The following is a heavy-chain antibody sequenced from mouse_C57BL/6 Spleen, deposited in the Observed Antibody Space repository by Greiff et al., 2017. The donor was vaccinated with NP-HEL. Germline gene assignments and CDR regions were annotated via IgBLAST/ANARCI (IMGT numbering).Heavy chain of an antibody. CDR1: GYTFTSYW. CDR2: IDPSDSYT. J-gene: IGHJ3*01. D-gene: IGHD6-1*01. V-gene: IGHV1-59*01. CDR3: ALDPLFAY. Sequence: VQLQQPGAELVRPGTSVKLSCKASGYTFTSYWMHWVKQRPGQGLEWIGVIDPSDSYTNYNQKFKGKATLTVDTSSSTAYMHLSSLTSEDSAVYYCALDPLFAYWRQGTLVTVSA.